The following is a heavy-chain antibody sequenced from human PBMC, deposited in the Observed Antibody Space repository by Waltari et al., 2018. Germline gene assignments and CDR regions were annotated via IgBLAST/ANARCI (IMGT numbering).Heavy chain of an antibody. CDR3: AKDAGRSNTNVDY. CDR2: RRYNGSQK. CDR1: VSTHNNPG. Sequence: QLQQPEGGAVQLERSLTLSCTGAVSTHNNPGMDCVRHAPGPGQEWVAFRRYNGSQKYDADSVKRRLTISRDNSKNTLYLQMNSMRAEDTAVYYCAKDAGRSNTNVDYWGQGTLVTVSS. J-gene: IGHJ4*02. V-gene: IGHV3-30*02. D-gene: IGHD1-1*01.